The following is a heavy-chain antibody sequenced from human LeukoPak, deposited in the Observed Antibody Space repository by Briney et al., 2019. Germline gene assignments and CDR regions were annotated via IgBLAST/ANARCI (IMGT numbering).Heavy chain of an antibody. CDR2: SYFSGDT. CDR1: RYSISSNCY. J-gene: IGHJ5*02. Sequence: SETLSLTCDVSRYSISSNCYWAWIRQPPGKGLEWLGSSYFSGDTYYNPSLKSRVTCSVDTSKNQFSLKLNSVTAADTAVYYCAKWGYYFDSSAYVAPTDASWRQGTLVTVSS. D-gene: IGHD3-22*01. V-gene: IGHV4-38-2*01. CDR3: AKWGYYFDSSAYVAPTDAS.